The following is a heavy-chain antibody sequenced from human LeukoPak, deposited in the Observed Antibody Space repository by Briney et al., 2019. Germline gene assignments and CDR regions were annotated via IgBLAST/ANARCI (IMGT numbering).Heavy chain of an antibody. V-gene: IGHV4-39*01. CDR1: GGSISSSSYY. J-gene: IGHJ4*02. CDR2: IYYSGST. D-gene: IGHD6-6*01. Sequence: PSETLSLTCTVSGGSISSSSYYWGWIRQPPGKGLEWIGSIYYSGSTYYNPSLKSRVTISVDTSKNQFSLKLSSVTAADTAVYYCARIPQVYSSSSGGDYWGQGTLVTVSS. CDR3: ARIPQVYSSSSGGDY.